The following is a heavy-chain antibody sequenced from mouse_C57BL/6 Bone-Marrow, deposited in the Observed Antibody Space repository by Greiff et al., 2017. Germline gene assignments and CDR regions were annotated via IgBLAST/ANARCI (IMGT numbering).Heavy chain of an antibody. CDR1: GYTFTDYA. CDR2: ISTYYGDA. Sequence: VQVVESGPELVRPGVSVKISCKGSGYTFTDYAMHWVKQSHAKSLEWIGVISTYYGDASYNQKFKDKATMTVDKSSSTAYMELGRLTSEDSAVYYCAKGGTRKGWYCDVWGTGTAVTVSA. CDR3: AKGGTRKGWYCDV. V-gene: IGHV1-67*01. J-gene: IGHJ1*03. D-gene: IGHD2-13*01.